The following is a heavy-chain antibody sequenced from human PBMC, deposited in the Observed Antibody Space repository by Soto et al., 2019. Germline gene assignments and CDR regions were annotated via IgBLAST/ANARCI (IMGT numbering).Heavy chain of an antibody. J-gene: IGHJ3*02. CDR3: ANDGRYCSSTCCYTLDAFDI. D-gene: IGHD2-2*02. CDR1: GFTFSSYA. CDR2: ISGSGGST. Sequence: GGSLRLSCAASGFTFSSYAMSWVRQAPGKGLEWVSAISGSGGSTYYANSAKGRHTISRDNSKNTQYLQMNSLRAEDTAVYYGANDGRYCSSTCCYTLDAFDIWGQGTMVTVSS. V-gene: IGHV3-23*01.